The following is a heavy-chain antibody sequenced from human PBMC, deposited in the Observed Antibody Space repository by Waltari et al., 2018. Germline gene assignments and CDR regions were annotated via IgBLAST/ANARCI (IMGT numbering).Heavy chain of an antibody. CDR2: ISAYNNKP. V-gene: IGHV1-18*01. Sequence: QVQLVQSGAEVKKPGASVKVSCKASGYTFTNYGISWVQQAPGQGLEWMEWISAYNNKPNYAQKVQGRVTMTTDTSTSTAYMELRSLRSDDTAIYYCARGLNSEINSFDSWGQGTLVTVSS. D-gene: IGHD1-20*01. CDR3: ARGLNSEINSFDS. J-gene: IGHJ4*02. CDR1: GYTFTNYG.